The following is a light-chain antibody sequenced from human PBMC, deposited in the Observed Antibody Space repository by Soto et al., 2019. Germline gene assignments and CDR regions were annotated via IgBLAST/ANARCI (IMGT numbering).Light chain of an antibody. CDR3: SSYTSSSTLHV. CDR2: DVS. CDR1: SSDVGGYNY. Sequence: LTQPASVSWSPGQSITVSGTGTSSDVGGYNYVSWYQQHPGKAPKVMIHDVSNRPSGVSNRFSGSKSGNTASLTISGLQAEDEADYYCSSYTSSSTLHVFGTGTKVTVL. V-gene: IGLV2-14*01. J-gene: IGLJ1*01.